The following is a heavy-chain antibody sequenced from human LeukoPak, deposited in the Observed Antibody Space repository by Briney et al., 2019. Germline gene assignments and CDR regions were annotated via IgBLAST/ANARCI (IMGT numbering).Heavy chain of an antibody. J-gene: IGHJ4*02. V-gene: IGHV4-59*01. CDR3: ARRGSGWFYFDY. D-gene: IGHD6-19*01. Sequence: SETLSLTCTVSGGSISSYYWSWIRQPPGKGLEWIGYIYYSGTTNYNPSLKSRVTISVDTSKNQFSLKLSSVTAADTAVYYCARRGSGWFYFDYWGQGTLVTVSS. CDR1: GGSISSYY. CDR2: IYYSGTT.